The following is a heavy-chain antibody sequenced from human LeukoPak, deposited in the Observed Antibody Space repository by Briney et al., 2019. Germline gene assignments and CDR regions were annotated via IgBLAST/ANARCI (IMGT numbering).Heavy chain of an antibody. CDR3: AKANYGSAPAGFDY. D-gene: IGHD3-10*01. Sequence: GGSLRLSCAASGFTFSSYGMHWVRQAPGKGLEWVAVISYDGSNKHYADSVKGRFTISRDNSKNTLYLQMNSLRAEDTAVYYCAKANYGSAPAGFDYWGQGTLVTVSS. CDR1: GFTFSSYG. J-gene: IGHJ4*02. CDR2: ISYDGSNK. V-gene: IGHV3-30*18.